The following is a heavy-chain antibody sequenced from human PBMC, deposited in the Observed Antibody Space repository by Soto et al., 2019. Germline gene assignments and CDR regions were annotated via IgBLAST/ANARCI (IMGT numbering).Heavy chain of an antibody. CDR1: GFTFSSYW. J-gene: IGHJ3*02. V-gene: IGHV3-7*01. D-gene: IGHD5-12*01. CDR3: AGVATITFGGGDAFDI. Sequence: GGSLRLSCAASGFTFSSYWMSWVRQAPGKGLEWVANIKQDGSEKYYVDSVKGRFTISRDNAKNSLYLQMNSLRAEDTAVYYCAGVATITFGGGDAFDIWGQGTMVTVSS. CDR2: IKQDGSEK.